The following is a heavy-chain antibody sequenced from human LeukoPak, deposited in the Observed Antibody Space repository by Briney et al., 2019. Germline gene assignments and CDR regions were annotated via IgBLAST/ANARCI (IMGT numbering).Heavy chain of an antibody. V-gene: IGHV3-23*01. J-gene: IGHJ4*02. Sequence: GGSLRLSCAASGFTFSSYAMSWVRQAPGKGLEWVSAISGSGGSTYYADSVKGRFTVSRDNSKNTLYLQMNSLRAEDTAVYYCAKAPNAGTVALFDYWGQGTLVTVSS. CDR3: AKAPNAGTVALFDY. CDR2: ISGSGGST. D-gene: IGHD4-23*01. CDR1: GFTFSSYA.